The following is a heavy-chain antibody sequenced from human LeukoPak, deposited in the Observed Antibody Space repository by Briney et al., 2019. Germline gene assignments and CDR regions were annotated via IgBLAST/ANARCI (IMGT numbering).Heavy chain of an antibody. D-gene: IGHD5-12*01. Sequence: GRSLRLSCAASGFTFSGYGMHWVRQAPGEGLEWVAVIWYDGSNKYYADSVKGRFTISRDNSKNTLYLQMNSLRAEDTAVYYCARDSLRFSLDYWGQGTLVTVSS. CDR2: IWYDGSNK. J-gene: IGHJ4*02. CDR1: GFTFSGYG. V-gene: IGHV3-33*01. CDR3: ARDSLRFSLDY.